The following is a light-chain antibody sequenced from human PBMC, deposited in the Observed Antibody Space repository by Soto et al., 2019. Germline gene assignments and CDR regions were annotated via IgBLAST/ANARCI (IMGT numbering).Light chain of an antibody. CDR1: QDISNY. CDR3: QQYDNLYT. CDR2: DAS. V-gene: IGKV1-33*01. J-gene: IGKJ2*01. Sequence: DIQMIQSPSSLSASVGDRVTITCQASQDISNYLHWYQQKPGKAPKLLIYDASNLETGVPSRFSGSGSGTDFTFTISSLQPEYVATYYCQQYDNLYTFGPGTKLEIK.